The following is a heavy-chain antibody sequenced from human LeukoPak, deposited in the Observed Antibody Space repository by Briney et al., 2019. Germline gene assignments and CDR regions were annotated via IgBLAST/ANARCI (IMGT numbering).Heavy chain of an antibody. Sequence: MSSETLSLTCTVSGGSISSYYWSWIRQPPGKGLEWIGYIYDSGSTNYNPSLKSRVTISVDTSKNQFSLKLSSVTAADTAVYYCARDRGRIAAAGLFDYWGQGTLVTVSS. V-gene: IGHV4-59*01. D-gene: IGHD6-13*01. CDR3: ARDRGRIAAAGLFDY. CDR1: GGSISSYY. J-gene: IGHJ4*02. CDR2: IYDSGST.